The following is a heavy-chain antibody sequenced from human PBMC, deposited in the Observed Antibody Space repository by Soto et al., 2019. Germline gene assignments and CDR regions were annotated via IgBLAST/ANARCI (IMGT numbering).Heavy chain of an antibody. D-gene: IGHD1-26*01. CDR1: GFTFSSYA. CDR3: AKDLSGSYHGGGNWFDP. J-gene: IGHJ5*02. V-gene: IGHV3-23*01. Sequence: GGSLRLSCAASGFTFSSYAMSWVCQAPGKGLEWISSISGGGTSTYYADSVKGQFSISRDNSKNTLYLQMNSLRAEDTAIYYCAKDLSGSYHGGGNWFDPWGQGTLVTVSS. CDR2: ISGGGTST.